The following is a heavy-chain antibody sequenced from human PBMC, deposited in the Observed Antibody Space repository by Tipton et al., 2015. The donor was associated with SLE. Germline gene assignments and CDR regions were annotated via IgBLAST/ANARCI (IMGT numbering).Heavy chain of an antibody. CDR2: LHHSGRS. D-gene: IGHD2-21*01. CDR3: ATGDLVYYYQGMDV. V-gene: IGHV4-38-2*02. Sequence: TLSLTCIVSRYSISSGYYWGWIRQPPGKGLEWIGCLHHSGRSYYSPSLKSRVSISPDTSKNQFSLRLSSVTAADTAVYYCATGDLVYYYQGMDVWGQGTTVTVSS. J-gene: IGHJ6*02. CDR1: RYSISSGYY.